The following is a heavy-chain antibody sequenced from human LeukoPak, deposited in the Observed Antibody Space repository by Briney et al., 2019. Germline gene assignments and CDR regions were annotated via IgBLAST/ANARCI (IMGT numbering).Heavy chain of an antibody. CDR3: ARLDYGGNSNDAFDI. V-gene: IGHV4-59*01. D-gene: IGHD4-23*01. CDR2: IYYSGST. Sequence: SETLSLTCTVSNGPINSYYWSWIRQPPGKGLEWIGYIYYSGSTNYSPSLKSRVTISVDTSKNQFSLKLSSVTAADTAVYYCARLDYGGNSNDAFDIWGQGTMVTVSS. J-gene: IGHJ3*02. CDR1: NGPINSYY.